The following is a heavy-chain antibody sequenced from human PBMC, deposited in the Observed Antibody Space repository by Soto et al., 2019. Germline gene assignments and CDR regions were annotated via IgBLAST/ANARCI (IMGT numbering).Heavy chain of an antibody. D-gene: IGHD3-16*01. Sequence: EVQLVESGGGLVQPGGSLRLSCAASGFTFSSYAMHWVRQAPGKGLEYVSVITSNGGNTDYASSVKGRFTISRDNSKNTLYIQMGRLRAEDMAVYYCARRIQFGYGMDVWGQGTTVTVSS. V-gene: IGHV3-64*01. CDR2: ITSNGGNT. J-gene: IGHJ6*02. CDR3: ARRIQFGYGMDV. CDR1: GFTFSSYA.